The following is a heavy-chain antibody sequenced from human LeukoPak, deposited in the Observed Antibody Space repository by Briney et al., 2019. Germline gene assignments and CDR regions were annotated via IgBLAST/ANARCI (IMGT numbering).Heavy chain of an antibody. CDR2: IYHSGST. D-gene: IGHD2-15*01. V-gene: IGHV4-38-2*01. J-gene: IGHJ3*02. Sequence: SETLSLTCAVSGYSISSGYHWGWIRQPPGKGLEWIGSIYHSGSTYYNPSLKSRVTISVDTSKNQFSLKLSSVTAADTAVYYCARRTWGIFNDAFDIWGQGTMVTVSS. CDR1: GYSISSGYH. CDR3: ARRTWGIFNDAFDI.